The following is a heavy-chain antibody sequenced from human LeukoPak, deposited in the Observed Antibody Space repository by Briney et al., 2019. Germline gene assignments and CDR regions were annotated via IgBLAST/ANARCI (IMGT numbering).Heavy chain of an antibody. V-gene: IGHV3-23*01. CDR2: ISGSGGST. J-gene: IGHJ4*02. CDR3: AASPESIAVAG. Sequence: GGSLRLSCAASGFTFSSYAMSWVRPAPGKGLEWVSAISGSGGSTYYADSVKGRFTISRDNSKNTLYLQMNSLRAEDTAVYYCAASPESIAVAGWGQGTLVTVSS. D-gene: IGHD6-19*01. CDR1: GFTFSSYA.